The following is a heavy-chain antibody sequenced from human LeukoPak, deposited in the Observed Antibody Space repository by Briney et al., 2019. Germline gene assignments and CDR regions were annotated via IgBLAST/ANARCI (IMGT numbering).Heavy chain of an antibody. J-gene: IGHJ3*01. Sequence: GGSLRLSCAASGFTFSSYWMSWVRQAPGKGLEWVANIKQDGSEKYYVDSVKGRFTISRDNAKNSLYLQMNSLRAEDTAVYYCARDGEAGYYDFWSGYYISWGQGTMVTVSS. V-gene: IGHV3-7*01. D-gene: IGHD3-3*01. CDR1: GFTFSSYW. CDR3: ARDGEAGYYDFWSGYYIS. CDR2: IKQDGSEK.